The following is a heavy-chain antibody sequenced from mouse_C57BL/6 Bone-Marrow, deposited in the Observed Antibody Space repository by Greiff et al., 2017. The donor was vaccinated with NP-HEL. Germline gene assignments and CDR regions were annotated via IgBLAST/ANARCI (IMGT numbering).Heavy chain of an antibody. CDR1: GYTFTDYE. CDR3: AREERGYWCFEV. J-gene: IGHJ1*03. CDR2: IDPETGGT. Sequence: QVQLQQSGAELVRPGASVTLSCTASGYTFTDYEMPWVQQTPVHGLEWIGAIDPETGGTAYNQKFKGQAILTADKSSSTAYLQLRSLTSEDSAVYYCAREERGYWCFEVGGTGTTVTVSA. V-gene: IGHV1-15*01.